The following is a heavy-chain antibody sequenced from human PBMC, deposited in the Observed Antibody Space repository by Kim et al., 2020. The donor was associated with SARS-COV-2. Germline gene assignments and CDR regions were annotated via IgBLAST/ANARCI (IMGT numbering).Heavy chain of an antibody. V-gene: IGHV3-30-3*01. CDR1: GFTVNNFK. CDR3: AREWELRNCDL. Sequence: GGSLRLSCAASGFTVNNFKMHWVRRAPGKGLEWVAVFTYVGDIKYYTDSVKGRFTISRDTSKNTLYLQMNSLRVEDTAVYYCAREWELRNCDLWGQGTLVTVSA. D-gene: IGHD1-26*01. CDR2: FTYVGDIK. J-gene: IGHJ4*02.